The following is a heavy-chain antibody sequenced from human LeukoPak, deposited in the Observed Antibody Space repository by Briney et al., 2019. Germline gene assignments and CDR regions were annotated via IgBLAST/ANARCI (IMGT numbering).Heavy chain of an antibody. CDR3: ARDPPAVTANTYG. Sequence: GGSLRLSCAASGFTVSNNYMIWVRQAPGKGLEWVSLIYRGGTTYYADSVKGRFTISRDGSKNTLYLQMNSLRVENTAVYYCARDPPAVTANTYGWGQGTLVTVSS. CDR2: IYRGGTT. D-gene: IGHD5-18*01. CDR1: GFTVSNNY. V-gene: IGHV3-66*01. J-gene: IGHJ4*02.